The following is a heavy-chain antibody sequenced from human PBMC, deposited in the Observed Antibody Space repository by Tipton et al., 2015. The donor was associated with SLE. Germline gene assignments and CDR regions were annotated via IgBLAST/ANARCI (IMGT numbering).Heavy chain of an antibody. J-gene: IGHJ4*02. V-gene: IGHV4-38-2*01. CDR2: IYHTGTT. Sequence: TLSLTCAVSGFSISSGSYWAWIRQPPGKGLEWIGTIYHTGTTYYKPSLNSRVTISVDTSKNQFSLKLSSVTAADTAVYYCARGYLRSSWTVDYFDYWGQGTLVTVSS. CDR1: GFSISSGSY. D-gene: IGHD6-13*01. CDR3: ARGYLRSSWTVDYFDY.